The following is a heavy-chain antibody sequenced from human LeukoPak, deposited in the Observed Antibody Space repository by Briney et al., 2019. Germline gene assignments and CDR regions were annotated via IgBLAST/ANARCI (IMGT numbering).Heavy chain of an antibody. CDR3: ARDSDYGDYPYDY. Sequence: GGSLRLSCAASGFTFSSYSMNWVRQAPGKGLEWVSSISSSSSYIYYADSVKGRFTISRDNAKNSLYLQMNSLRAEDTAVYYCARDSDYGDYPYDYWGQGTLATVSS. CDR2: ISSSSSYI. CDR1: GFTFSSYS. J-gene: IGHJ4*02. V-gene: IGHV3-21*01. D-gene: IGHD4-17*01.